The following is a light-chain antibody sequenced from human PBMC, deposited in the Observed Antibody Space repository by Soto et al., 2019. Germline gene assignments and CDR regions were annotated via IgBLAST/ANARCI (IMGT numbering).Light chain of an antibody. CDR3: QQFDSVQFT. CDR1: QDIKSY. CDR2: DAS. V-gene: IGKV1-33*01. J-gene: IGKJ2*01. Sequence: IQMTQSPSSLSASVGDRVTITCQASQDIKSYLIWYQQKPGKAPKLLIYDASTLGTGVSSRFSGGGSGTHFTLTNSSLQPEDIATYYCQQFDSVQFTFGQGTKLEIK.